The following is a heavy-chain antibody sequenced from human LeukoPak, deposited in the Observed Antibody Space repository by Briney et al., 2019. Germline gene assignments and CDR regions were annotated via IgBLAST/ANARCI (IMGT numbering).Heavy chain of an antibody. Sequence: SETLSLTCTVSGVSFSSGSSYWSWVRQPPGKGLEWIGYMYYTGSTNYNPSLKSRVTISINTSTNQFSLKLSSVTAADRAVYYCARLRFGDYPYYFDYWGQGTLVTVSS. J-gene: IGHJ4*02. D-gene: IGHD3-10*01. CDR3: ARLRFGDYPYYFDY. V-gene: IGHV4-61*01. CDR1: GVSFSSGSSY. CDR2: MYYTGST.